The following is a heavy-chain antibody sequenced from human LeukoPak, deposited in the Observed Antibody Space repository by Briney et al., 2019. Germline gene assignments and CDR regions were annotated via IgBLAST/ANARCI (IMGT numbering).Heavy chain of an antibody. Sequence: GGSLRLSCAASGFAFSSYSMNWVRQAPGKGLEWVGFIRSKAYGGTTEYAASVKGRFTISRDDSKSIAYLQMNSLKTEDTAVYYCTRENYDFTPHGDWGQGTLVTVSS. D-gene: IGHD3-3*01. CDR3: TRENYDFTPHGD. CDR2: IRSKAYGGTT. J-gene: IGHJ4*02. CDR1: GFAFSSYS. V-gene: IGHV3-49*04.